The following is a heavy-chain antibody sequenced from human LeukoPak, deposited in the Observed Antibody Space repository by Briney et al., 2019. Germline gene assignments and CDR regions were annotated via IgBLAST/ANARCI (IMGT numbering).Heavy chain of an antibody. CDR1: GGTFSSYA. J-gene: IGHJ6*03. V-gene: IGHV1-69*04. D-gene: IGHD6-19*01. CDR3: ARDGRAVGDYYYYYMDV. Sequence: GASVKVSCKASGGTFSSYAISWVRQAPGQGLEWMGRIIPILGIANYAQKFQGRVTITADESTSTAYMELSSLRSEDTAVYYCARDGRAVGDYYYYYMDVWGKGTTVTVSS. CDR2: IIPILGIA.